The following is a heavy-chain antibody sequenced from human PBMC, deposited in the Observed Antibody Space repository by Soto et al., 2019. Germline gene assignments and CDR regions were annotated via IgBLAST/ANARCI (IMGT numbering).Heavy chain of an antibody. CDR2: IYYSGST. Sequence: SETLSLTCTVSGGSVSSGSYYWSWIRQPPGKGLEWIRYIYYSGSTNYNPSLKSRVTISVDTSKNQFSLKLSSVTAADTAVYYCARGIVEVPAAGNWFDPWGQGTLVTVSS. D-gene: IGHD2-2*01. CDR3: ARGIVEVPAAGNWFDP. J-gene: IGHJ5*02. CDR1: GGSVSSGSYY. V-gene: IGHV4-61*01.